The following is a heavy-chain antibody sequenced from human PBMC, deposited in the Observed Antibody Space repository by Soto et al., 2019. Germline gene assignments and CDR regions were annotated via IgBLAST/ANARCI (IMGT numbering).Heavy chain of an antibody. CDR2: IYFNGNT. Sequence: SETLSLTCTVSAASFSKYYWSWIRQPPGKGLEWIGYIYFNGNTNYNPSLKRRVTTSIDTSKKQISLNLTSVTDADTAVYYCASVTFGGVVLAHWGQGTLVTVSS. CDR1: AASFSKYY. V-gene: IGHV4-59*01. J-gene: IGHJ4*02. CDR3: ASVTFGGVVLAH. D-gene: IGHD3-16*01.